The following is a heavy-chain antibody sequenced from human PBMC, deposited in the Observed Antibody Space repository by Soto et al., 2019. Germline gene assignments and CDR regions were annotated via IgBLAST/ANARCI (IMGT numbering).Heavy chain of an antibody. CDR2: IIPIFGTA. CDR3: ARENYCGGDCYLGMDV. CDR1: GGSFISYA. J-gene: IGHJ6*02. Sequence: GXAVKGSCNASGGSFISYAISWVRQAPGQGLEWMGGIIPIFGTANYAQKFQGRVTITADESTSTAYMELSSLRSEDTAVYYCARENYCGGDCYLGMDVWGQGTTVTVSS. D-gene: IGHD2-21*02. V-gene: IGHV1-69*01.